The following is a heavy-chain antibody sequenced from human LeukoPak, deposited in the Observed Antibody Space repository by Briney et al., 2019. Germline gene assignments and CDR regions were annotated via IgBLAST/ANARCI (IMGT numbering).Heavy chain of an antibody. J-gene: IGHJ4*02. D-gene: IGHD6-19*01. Sequence: GGSLRLSCAASGFTFDDYAMHWVRQAPGKGLEWVSGISWNSGSIVYGDSVKGRFTISRDNAKNSLYLQMNSLRAEDTALYYCAKVTGFYFVAGYFDYWGQGTLVTVSS. CDR3: AKVTGFYFVAGYFDY. V-gene: IGHV3-9*01. CDR1: GFTFDDYA. CDR2: ISWNSGSI.